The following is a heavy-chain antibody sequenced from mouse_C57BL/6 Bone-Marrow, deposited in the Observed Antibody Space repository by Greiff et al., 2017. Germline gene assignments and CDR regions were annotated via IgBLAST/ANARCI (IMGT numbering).Heavy chain of an antibody. D-gene: IGHD2-2*01. Sequence: VQLQQSGPELVKPGASVKIPCKASGYTFTDYNMDWVKQSHGKSLEWIGDINPNNGGTIYNQKFKGKATLTVDKSSSTAYVELRSLSSEDTAVYDCARFPLYGYDVGRGYYFDYWGQGTTLTVSS. V-gene: IGHV1-18*01. CDR1: GYTFTDYN. CDR2: INPNNGGT. CDR3: ARFPLYGYDVGRGYYFDY. J-gene: IGHJ2*01.